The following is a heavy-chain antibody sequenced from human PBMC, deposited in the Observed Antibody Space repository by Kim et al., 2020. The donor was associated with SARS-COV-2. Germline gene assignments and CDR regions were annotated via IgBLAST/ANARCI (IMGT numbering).Heavy chain of an antibody. CDR3: ARAVTGSFDY. V-gene: IGHV3-30*04. D-gene: IGHD6-19*01. Sequence: GGSLRLSCVASGFTFNSYAVHWVRQAPGKGLEWVAVISVDGTFEYYAESVRGRFTISRDTSKNTLYLQMNSLRTEDTAMYYCARAVTGSFDYWGQGTLVT. J-gene: IGHJ4*02. CDR1: GFTFNSYA. CDR2: ISVDGTFE.